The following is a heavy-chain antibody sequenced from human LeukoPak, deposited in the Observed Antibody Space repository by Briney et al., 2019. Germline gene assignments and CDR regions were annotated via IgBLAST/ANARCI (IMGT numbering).Heavy chain of an antibody. Sequence: KPGGSLRLSCAASGFTFSSHDMNWVRQAPGKGPEWVSSITTATSSYIYYADSVKGRFTISRDDAKNSLYLQMDSLRAEDTAVYYCARDYGGPHYFDYWGQGTLVTVSS. D-gene: IGHD2-15*01. J-gene: IGHJ4*02. CDR1: GFTFSSHD. CDR3: ARDYGGPHYFDY. V-gene: IGHV3-21*01. CDR2: ITTATSSYI.